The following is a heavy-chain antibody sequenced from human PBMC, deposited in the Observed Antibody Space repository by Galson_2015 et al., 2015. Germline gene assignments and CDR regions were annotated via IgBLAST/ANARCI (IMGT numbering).Heavy chain of an antibody. V-gene: IGHV3-9*01. CDR2: ISWNSGSI. CDR3: AKTFYAVGYNTPALDY. Sequence: SLRLSCAASGFTFDDYAMHWVRHAPGKGLEWVSGISWNSGSIGYEDSVKGRFTISRDNAKNSLYLQMNSLRAEDTALYYCAKTFYAVGYNTPALDYWGQGTLVTVSS. J-gene: IGHJ4*02. CDR1: GFTFDDYA. D-gene: IGHD5-24*01.